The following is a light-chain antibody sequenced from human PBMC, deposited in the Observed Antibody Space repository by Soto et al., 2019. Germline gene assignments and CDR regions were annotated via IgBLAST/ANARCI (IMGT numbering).Light chain of an antibody. CDR1: SSDIGGDDF. CDR2: EVN. V-gene: IGLV2-14*01. J-gene: IGLJ3*02. Sequence: QSALTQPASVSGSPRQSITISCTGTSSDIGGDDFVSWHQQHPGKAPKLIIYEVNNRPSGVSDRFSGSKSGNTASLTISGLQAEDEADYYCSSYTNSNTWVFGGGTKLTVL. CDR3: SSYTNSNTWV.